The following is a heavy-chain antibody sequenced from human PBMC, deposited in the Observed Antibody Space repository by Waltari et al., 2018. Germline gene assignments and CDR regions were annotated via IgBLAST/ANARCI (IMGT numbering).Heavy chain of an antibody. D-gene: IGHD3-22*01. V-gene: IGHV3-23*01. Sequence: EVQLLESGGGLVHPGGSLRLSCAASGFTFSRHSMSWVRQAPGKGLEWVSGISVSGSSAYYADSVSGRFTISRDNSKNTLYLQMNSLRAEDTAVYYCAKNYYDSSGHFDYWGQGTLVTVSS. CDR2: ISVSGSSA. CDR1: GFTFSRHS. CDR3: AKNYYDSSGHFDY. J-gene: IGHJ4*02.